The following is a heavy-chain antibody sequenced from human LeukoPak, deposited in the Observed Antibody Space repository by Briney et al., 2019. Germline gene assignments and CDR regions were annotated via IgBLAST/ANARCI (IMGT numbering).Heavy chain of an antibody. Sequence: GASVKVSCKASGGTFSSYAISWVRQAPGQGLEWMGGIIPIFGTASYAQKFQGRVTMTRDMSTSTVYMELSSLRSEDTAVYYCASGPKARYDFWSGYYSDQLKNYYYYYMDVWGKGTTVTVSS. CDR3: ASGPKARYDFWSGYYSDQLKNYYYYYMDV. D-gene: IGHD3-3*01. CDR1: GGTFSSYA. V-gene: IGHV1-69*05. CDR2: IIPIFGTA. J-gene: IGHJ6*03.